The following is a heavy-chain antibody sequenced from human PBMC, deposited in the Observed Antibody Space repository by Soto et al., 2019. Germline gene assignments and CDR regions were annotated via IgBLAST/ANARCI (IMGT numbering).Heavy chain of an antibody. Sequence: QVQLVESGGGVVQPGRSLRLSCAASGFTFSTYPMHWVRQAPGKGLEWVAVISFDEANKYYADSVKGRFTISRDNSKNTLYLQMNSLRAEDTAVYYCARGPFPEHFDSWGQGTLLTVSS. J-gene: IGHJ4*02. CDR1: GFTFSTYP. CDR3: ARGPFPEHFDS. V-gene: IGHV3-30-3*01. CDR2: ISFDEANK.